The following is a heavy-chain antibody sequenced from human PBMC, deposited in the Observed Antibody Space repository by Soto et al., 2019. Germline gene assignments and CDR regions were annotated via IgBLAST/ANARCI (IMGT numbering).Heavy chain of an antibody. CDR3: ARDVPRCIGDLCDRRNWFDP. Sequence: QVHLVQSGAEVRKPGASVKISCTASGYTFTTTHIHWVRQAPGQGLEWMGIINPKGGRTVVAEKFQSRVSMTSDTPTRTAYMEVISLRSEDTAVYYCARDVPRCIGDLCDRRNWFDPWGQGTLLTVSS. CDR1: GYTFTTTH. D-gene: IGHD3-3*01. J-gene: IGHJ5*02. CDR2: INPKGGRT. V-gene: IGHV1-46*01.